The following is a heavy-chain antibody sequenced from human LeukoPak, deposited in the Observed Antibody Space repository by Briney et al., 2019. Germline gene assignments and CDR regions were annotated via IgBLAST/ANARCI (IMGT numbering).Heavy chain of an antibody. J-gene: IGHJ4*02. V-gene: IGHV4-39*01. D-gene: IGHD2/OR15-2a*01. CDR1: GGSISSSDYY. Sequence: SETLSLTCTVSGGSISSSDYYGAWIRQPPGKGLEWVGSIYYSGNTYYHPSLRSRVTISVDTSKNQFSLRLSSVTAADTAVYYCASHRRYTTGSEEFDYWGQGALVTVSS. CDR3: ASHRRYTTGSEEFDY. CDR2: IYYSGNT.